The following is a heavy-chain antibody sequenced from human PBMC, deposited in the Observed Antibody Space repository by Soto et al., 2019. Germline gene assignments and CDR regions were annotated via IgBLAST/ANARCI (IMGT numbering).Heavy chain of an antibody. CDR3: ARLDPGYCSGGSCYPSYCFDY. CDR2: IYYSGST. D-gene: IGHD2-15*01. J-gene: IGHJ4*02. V-gene: IGHV4-59*01. Sequence: QVQLQESGPGLVKPSETLSLTCTVSGGSISSYYWSWIRQPPGKGLEWIGYIYYSGSTNYNPSLKSRVTISVDTSKNQFSLKLSSVTAADTAVYYCARLDPGYCSGGSCYPSYCFDYWGQGTLVTVSS. CDR1: GGSISSYY.